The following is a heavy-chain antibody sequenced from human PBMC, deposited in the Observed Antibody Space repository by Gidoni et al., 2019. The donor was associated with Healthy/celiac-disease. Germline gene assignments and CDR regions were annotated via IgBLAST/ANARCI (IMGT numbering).Heavy chain of an antibody. CDR1: GFSLSTSGMC. D-gene: IGHD6-19*01. CDR3: ARIRIAVASTGAFDI. V-gene: IGHV2-70*15. J-gene: IGHJ3*02. Sequence: QVTLRESGPALVKPTQTLTLTCTFSGFSLSTSGMCVSWIRQPTGKALEWLARIDWDDDKYYSTSLKTRLTISKDTSKNQVVLTMTNMDPVDTATYYCARIRIAVASTGAFDIWGQGTMVTVSS. CDR2: IDWDDDK.